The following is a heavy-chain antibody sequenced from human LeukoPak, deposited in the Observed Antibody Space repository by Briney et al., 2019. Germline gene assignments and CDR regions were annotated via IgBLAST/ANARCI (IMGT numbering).Heavy chain of an antibody. Sequence: GGSLRLSCAASGFTFSSYAMSWVRQTPGKGLEWVSTISGSGASTYYADSVKGRFTVSRDNSKNTLHLQMKSLRAADTAVYYCAQIPFRSGDYHFDYWGQGTLLTVSS. CDR3: AQIPFRSGDYHFDY. CDR1: GFTFSSYA. J-gene: IGHJ4*02. D-gene: IGHD3-3*01. CDR2: ISGSGAST. V-gene: IGHV3-23*01.